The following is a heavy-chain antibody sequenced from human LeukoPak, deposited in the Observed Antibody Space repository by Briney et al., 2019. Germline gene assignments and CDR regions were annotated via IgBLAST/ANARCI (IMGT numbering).Heavy chain of an antibody. D-gene: IGHD2-2*03. CDR1: GFTFSNYG. CDR2: IRYDGTNR. Sequence: GGSLRLSCAASGFTFSNYGMHWVRQAPGKGLEWVAFIRYDGTNRYSPDSVKGRFTISRDNSKNTLYLQMNSLRAEDTAIYYCARDGSGGYWGQGTLVIVSS. J-gene: IGHJ4*02. CDR3: ARDGSGGY. V-gene: IGHV3-30*02.